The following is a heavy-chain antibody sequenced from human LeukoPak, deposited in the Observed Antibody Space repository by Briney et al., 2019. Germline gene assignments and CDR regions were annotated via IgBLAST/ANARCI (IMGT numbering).Heavy chain of an antibody. Sequence: SETLPLTCTVSGGSISSYYWSWIRQPPGKGLEWIGYIYYSGSTNYNPSLKSRVTISVDTSKNQFSLKLSSVTAADTAVYYCARLPPGYCSGGSCYRWFDPWGQGTLVTVSP. V-gene: IGHV4-59*08. CDR2: IYYSGST. D-gene: IGHD2-15*01. CDR1: GGSISSYY. J-gene: IGHJ5*02. CDR3: ARLPPGYCSGGSCYRWFDP.